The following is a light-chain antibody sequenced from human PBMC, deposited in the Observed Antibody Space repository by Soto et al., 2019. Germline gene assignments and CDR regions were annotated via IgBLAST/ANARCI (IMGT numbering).Light chain of an antibody. Sequence: EIVMTQSPATLSVSPGERATLSCRASQSISSNLVWYQQKAGQAPRLLIYGASTRATGIPARFSGSGSGTEFTLTISSLQSEDFAVYYCQQYGDSPWTFGQGTKVDIK. CDR3: QQYGDSPWT. CDR2: GAS. J-gene: IGKJ1*01. CDR1: QSISSN. V-gene: IGKV3-15*01.